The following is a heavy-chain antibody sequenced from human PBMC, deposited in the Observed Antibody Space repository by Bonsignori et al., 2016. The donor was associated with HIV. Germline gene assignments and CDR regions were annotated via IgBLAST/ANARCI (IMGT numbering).Heavy chain of an antibody. V-gene: IGHV1-2*02. D-gene: IGHD5-12*01. J-gene: IGHJ4*02. Sequence: WVRQAPGQGLEWMGWVSPNGDSSKSAPKFQGRITMTRDTSITAAYMELTRLTSDDTAIYYCAREGRGYSAYDLGAIDFWGQGTLVTVSS. CDR3: AREGRGYSAYDLGAIDF. CDR2: VSPNGDSS.